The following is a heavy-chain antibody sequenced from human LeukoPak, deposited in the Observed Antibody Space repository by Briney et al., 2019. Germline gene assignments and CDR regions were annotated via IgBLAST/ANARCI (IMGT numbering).Heavy chain of an antibody. CDR2: MNPNSGNT. J-gene: IGHJ4*02. CDR3: ARRSLKKTTFDY. D-gene: IGHD1-1*01. Sequence: ASVKVSCKASGYTFTSYDINWVRQATGQGLEWMGWMNPNSGNTGYAQKFQGRVTMTRNTSISTAYMELSSLRSEDTAVYYCARRSLKKTTFDYWGQGTLVTVFS. CDR1: GYTFTSYD. V-gene: IGHV1-8*01.